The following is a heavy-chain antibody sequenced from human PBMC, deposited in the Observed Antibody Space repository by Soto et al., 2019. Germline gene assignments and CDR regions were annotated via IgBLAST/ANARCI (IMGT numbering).Heavy chain of an antibody. Sequence: PSETLTLTCVVSGGSVISSSWWTWVRQSPVKGLEWLGEIYHAGSPNYNPSFQSRISISLDKSKNSFSLRLTSVTAADAAIYYCARGSSFRGDFDIWGQGTTVTVS. J-gene: IGHJ3*02. CDR3: ARGSSFRGDFDI. CDR2: IYHAGSP. D-gene: IGHD2-21*01. V-gene: IGHV4-4*02. CDR1: GGSVISSSW.